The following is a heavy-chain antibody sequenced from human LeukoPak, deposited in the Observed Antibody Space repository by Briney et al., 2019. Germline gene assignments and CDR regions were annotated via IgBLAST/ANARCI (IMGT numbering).Heavy chain of an antibody. CDR1: GYTFTSYD. D-gene: IGHD3-22*01. V-gene: IGHV1-8*01. CDR3: ARDLKYYYDSSGPPRDY. Sequence: ASVKVSCKASGYTFTSYDINWVRQATGQGLEWMGWKNPNSGNTGYAQKFQGRVTMTRNTSISTAYMELRSLRSDDTAVYYCARDLKYYYDSSGPPRDYWGQGTLVTVSS. J-gene: IGHJ4*02. CDR2: KNPNSGNT.